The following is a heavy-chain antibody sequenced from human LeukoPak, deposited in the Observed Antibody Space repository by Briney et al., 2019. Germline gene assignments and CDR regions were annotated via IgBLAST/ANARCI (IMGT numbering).Heavy chain of an antibody. CDR2: IYYSGST. Sequence: PSETLSLTCTVSGGSISSSSYYWGWIRQPPGKGLEWIGSIYYSGSTYCNPSLKSRVTISVDTSKNQFSLKLSSVTAADTAVYYCARQPPSVWSGELWYFDYWGQGTLVTVSS. J-gene: IGHJ4*02. CDR3: ARQPPSVWSGELWYFDY. D-gene: IGHD3-10*01. V-gene: IGHV4-39*01. CDR1: GGSISSSSYY.